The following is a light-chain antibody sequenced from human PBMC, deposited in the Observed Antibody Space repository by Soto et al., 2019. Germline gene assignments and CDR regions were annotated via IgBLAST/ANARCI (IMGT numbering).Light chain of an antibody. CDR3: QQTYSTPIT. J-gene: IGKJ5*01. Sequence: EIQMTQSPSSLSASVGVRVTIRCRASQTVRAYLNWYQQKPGKAPILLIYAASSLPSAVPPRFTGAGSETDFTLTISSLQPEDFGTYYCQQTYSTPITFGQGTRLEIK. V-gene: IGKV1-39*01. CDR1: QTVRAY. CDR2: AAS.